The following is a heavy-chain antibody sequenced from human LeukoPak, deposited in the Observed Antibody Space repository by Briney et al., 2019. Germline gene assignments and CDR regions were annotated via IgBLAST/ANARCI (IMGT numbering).Heavy chain of an antibody. Sequence: GESLKISCKGSGYRFASYWIGRVRQMPGKGLEWMGIIYPGDSDTRYSPSFQGQVTISADKSISTAYLQWSSLKASDTAMYYCTKLSSSDLTPDYWGQGTLVTVSS. CDR1: GYRFASYW. CDR2: IYPGDSDT. J-gene: IGHJ4*02. V-gene: IGHV5-51*01. D-gene: IGHD6-25*01. CDR3: TKLSSSDLTPDY.